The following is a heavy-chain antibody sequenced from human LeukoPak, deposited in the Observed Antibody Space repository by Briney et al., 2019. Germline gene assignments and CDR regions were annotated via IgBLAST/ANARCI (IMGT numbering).Heavy chain of an antibody. CDR3: AEYATGYYNAFDI. D-gene: IGHD3-9*01. V-gene: IGHV4-39*07. CDR2: IYYSGST. CDR1: GGSISSSSYY. Sequence: PSETLSLTCTVSGGSISSSSYYWGWIRQPPGKGLEWIGSIYYSGSTYYNPSLKSRVTISVDTSKNQFSLKLSSVTAADTAVYYCAEYATGYYNAFDIWGQGTMVTVSS. J-gene: IGHJ3*02.